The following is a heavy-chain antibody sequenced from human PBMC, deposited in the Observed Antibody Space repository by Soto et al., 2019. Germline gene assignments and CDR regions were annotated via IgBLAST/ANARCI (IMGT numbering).Heavy chain of an antibody. CDR3: VRSGHIFGGVI. V-gene: IGHV4-59*01. CDR2: IYSSGSA. CDR1: GASISNYY. Sequence: PSETLSLTCTVSGASISNYYGSWIRQPPGKGLEWIAFIYSSGSANYNSSLKSRATISVDTYNNQFSLILTSVTAADTAVYSCVRSGHIFGGVIWGRGTMVTV. J-gene: IGHJ3*02. D-gene: IGHD3-16*01.